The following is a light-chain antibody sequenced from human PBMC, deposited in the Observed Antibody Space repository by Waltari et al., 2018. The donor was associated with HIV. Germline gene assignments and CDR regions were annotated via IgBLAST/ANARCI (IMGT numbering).Light chain of an antibody. CDR2: DDS. V-gene: IGLV3-21*02. CDR1: NVESKS. Sequence: GQTANVTCGGDNVESKSVHWYQQKAGRAPVLVLYDDSDRPSGIPERFSGSNFGNTATLTITRVEAGDEADYYCHVWDSSSDEYVFGSGTKVTV. CDR3: HVWDSSSDEYV. J-gene: IGLJ1*01.